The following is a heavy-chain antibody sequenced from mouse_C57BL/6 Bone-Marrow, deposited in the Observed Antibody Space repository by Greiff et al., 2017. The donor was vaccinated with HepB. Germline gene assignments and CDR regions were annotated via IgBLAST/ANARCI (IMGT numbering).Heavy chain of an antibody. CDR2: IGSEGST. D-gene: IGHD1-1*01. CDR3: ARQQYDGSSPYAMDY. CDR1: GFSLKSYG. V-gene: IGHV2-6-1*01. J-gene: IGHJ4*01. Sequence: QVQLKESGPGLVAPSQSLYITCTVSGFSLKSYGVHWVSQPPGKGLEWLVVIGSEGSTTYNSATKSRLSISNDNSKCQVFLQMNSLQTDDTAMYYCARQQYDGSSPYAMDYWGQGTSVTVSS.